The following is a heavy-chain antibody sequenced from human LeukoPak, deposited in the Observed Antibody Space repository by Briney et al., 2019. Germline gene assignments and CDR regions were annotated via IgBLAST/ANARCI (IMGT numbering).Heavy chain of an antibody. J-gene: IGHJ4*02. CDR2: IKPDSGTT. CDR3: ARDHGYGPDY. D-gene: IGHD5-18*01. V-gene: IGHV1-2*02. Sequence: ASVKVSCKASGYTFTVHFMHWLRQATGQGLEWMGWIKPDSGTTNFAQNFQGRVTMTSDTSVNTAYMGLSSVTSDDSAMYCCARDHGYGPDYWGQGTLVTVSA. CDR1: GYTFTVHF.